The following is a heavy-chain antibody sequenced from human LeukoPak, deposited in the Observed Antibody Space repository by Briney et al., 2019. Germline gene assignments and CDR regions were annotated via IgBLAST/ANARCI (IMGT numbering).Heavy chain of an antibody. CDR3: ARDLIGIVGADPWDIDY. CDR2: ISAYNGNT. D-gene: IGHD1-26*01. V-gene: IGHV1-18*01. CDR1: GYTFTSYG. J-gene: IGHJ4*02. Sequence: ASVKVSCKASGYTFTSYGISWVRQAPGQGLEWMGWISAYNGNTNYAQKLQGRVTMTTDTSTSTAYMELRSLRSDDTAVYYCARDLIGIVGADPWDIDYWGQGTLVTVSS.